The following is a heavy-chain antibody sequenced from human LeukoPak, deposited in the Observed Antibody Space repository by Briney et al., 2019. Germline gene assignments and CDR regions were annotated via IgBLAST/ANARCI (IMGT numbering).Heavy chain of an antibody. CDR2: ISPKNGGT. J-gene: IGHJ4*02. Sequence: ASVKVSFKSSVYTFSGFYIHWVRQAPGQGLEWMGWISPKNGGTNFAQKFEGRVTMTRDTSTSTASMDLSRLTSDDTAVYYCARDLARGAGDYVFSLWGQGTPVTVSS. CDR1: VYTFSGFY. V-gene: IGHV1-2*02. D-gene: IGHD4-17*01. CDR3: ARDLARGAGDYVFSL.